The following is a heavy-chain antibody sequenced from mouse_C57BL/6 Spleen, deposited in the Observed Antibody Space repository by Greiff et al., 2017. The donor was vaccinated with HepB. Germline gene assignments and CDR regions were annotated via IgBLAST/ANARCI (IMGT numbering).Heavy chain of an antibody. Sequence: EVHLVESEGGLVQPGSSMKLSCTASGFTFSDYYMAWVRQVPEKGLEWVANINYDGSSTYYLDSLKSRFIISRDNAKNILYLQMSSLKSEDTATYYCAREGTTVRGFAYWGQGTLVTVSA. D-gene: IGHD1-1*01. J-gene: IGHJ3*01. CDR2: INYDGSST. V-gene: IGHV5-16*01. CDR3: AREGTTVRGFAY. CDR1: GFTFSDYY.